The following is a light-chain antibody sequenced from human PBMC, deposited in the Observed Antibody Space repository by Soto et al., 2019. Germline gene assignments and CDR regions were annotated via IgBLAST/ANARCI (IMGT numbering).Light chain of an antibody. Sequence: IQLTQSPSSLSASVGDRVTITCRASQGINSYLTWYQQKPGKAPKLLIYAASTLQSGVPSRFSGIGSGTDFTLTISSLQPEDFATYHCQQLNSYPFTFGGGTKVEIK. CDR2: AAS. CDR3: QQLNSYPFT. CDR1: QGINSY. J-gene: IGKJ4*01. V-gene: IGKV1-9*01.